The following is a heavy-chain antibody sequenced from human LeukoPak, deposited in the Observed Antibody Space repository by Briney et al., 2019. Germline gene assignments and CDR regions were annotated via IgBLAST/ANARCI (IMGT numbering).Heavy chain of an antibody. V-gene: IGHV4-59*11. CDR2: IYYSGST. D-gene: IGHD2-8*02. CDR1: GGSISSHY. Sequence: SETLSLTCIVSGGSISSHYWSWIRQPPGKGLEWIGYIYYSGSTNYNPSLKSRVTISVDTSKSQFSLKLSSVTAADTAVYYCARDYPVLGFDYCGQGTLVTVSS. J-gene: IGHJ4*02. CDR3: ARDYPVLGFDY.